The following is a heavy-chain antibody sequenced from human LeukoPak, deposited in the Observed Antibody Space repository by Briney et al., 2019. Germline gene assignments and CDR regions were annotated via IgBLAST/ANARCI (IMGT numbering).Heavy chain of an antibody. J-gene: IGHJ4*02. V-gene: IGHV4-59*01. Sequence: SETLSLTCTVSGGSISSYFWNWLRQSPGKGLEWIGYIDYSGSTNYNPSLKSRVTISADMSKNQFSLKLTSVTAADTAVYYCPRAPARQWLNFDYWGQGALVTVSS. CDR3: PRAPARQWLNFDY. CDR1: GGSISSYF. D-gene: IGHD6-19*01. CDR2: IDYSGST.